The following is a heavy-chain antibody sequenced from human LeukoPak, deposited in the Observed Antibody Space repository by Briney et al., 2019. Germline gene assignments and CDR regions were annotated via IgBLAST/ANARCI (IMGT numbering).Heavy chain of an antibody. D-gene: IGHD1-1*01. CDR1: GFTFSSYA. CDR3: ARGFPWNY. CDR2: INNDGSDK. Sequence: PGGSLRLSCAASGFTFSSYAMSWVRQAPGKGLEWVANINNDGSDKYYVDSVKGRFTISRDNAKNSLYLQMNSLRAEDTAVYYCARGFPWNYWGQGTLVTVSS. V-gene: IGHV3-7*03. J-gene: IGHJ4*02.